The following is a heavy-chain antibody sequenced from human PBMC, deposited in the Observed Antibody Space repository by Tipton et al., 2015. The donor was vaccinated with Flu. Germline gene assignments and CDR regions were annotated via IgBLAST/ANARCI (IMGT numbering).Heavy chain of an antibody. CDR1: GYFFTSYW. CDR3: ARRIVATIWAFDV. Sequence: QSGAEVKKPGESLMISCKTSGYFFTSYWIAWVRQVPGKGLEWMGMIHPDASDTRYSPSFQGHVSMSADKSIRTAYLHVSSLKASGTAMYYCARRIVATIWAFDVWGQGTMVSVSS. V-gene: IGHV5-51*03. J-gene: IGHJ3*01. D-gene: IGHD5-12*01. CDR2: IHPDASDT.